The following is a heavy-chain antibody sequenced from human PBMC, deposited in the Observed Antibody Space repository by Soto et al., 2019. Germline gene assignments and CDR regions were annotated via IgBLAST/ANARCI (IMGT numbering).Heavy chain of an antibody. J-gene: IGHJ4*02. V-gene: IGHV3-23*01. D-gene: IGHD6-19*01. CDR2: ISGSGDST. CDR1: GFTFSTYA. CDR3: AKERSSGWSFDY. Sequence: EVQLLESGGGLVQPGGSLRLSCAASGFTFSTYAMNWVRQAPGKGLEWVSGISGSGDSTYYADSVKGRFTVSRDNSKKTLYLQMNSLRGEDTAVFYCAKERSSGWSFDYWGQGTLVTVST.